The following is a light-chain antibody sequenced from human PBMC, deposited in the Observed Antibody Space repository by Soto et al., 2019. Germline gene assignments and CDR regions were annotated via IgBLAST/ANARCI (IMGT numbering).Light chain of an antibody. J-gene: IGKJ4*01. V-gene: IGKV3D-20*02. CDR3: QQRSNWPLT. CDR1: QTVSTNY. Sequence: EIVLTQSPGTLSLSPGVRSTVSCRASQTVSTNYLAWYQQKPGQAPRLLIYDASNRAIGIPARFSGSGSGTDFTLTISSLEPEDFAVYYCQQRSNWPLTFGGGTKVDIK. CDR2: DAS.